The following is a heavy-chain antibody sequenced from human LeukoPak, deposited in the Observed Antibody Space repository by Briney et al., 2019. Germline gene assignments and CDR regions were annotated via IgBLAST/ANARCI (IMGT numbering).Heavy chain of an antibody. CDR3: ASLPSNTVTHDY. Sequence: SETLSLTCAVSGYSISSSYYWGWIGQPPGKGLEWIGTIYHSGSTHYNPSLKSRVTLSVDTSKNQFSLKLRSVTAADTAVYYCASLPSNTVTHDYWGQGTLATVPS. D-gene: IGHD4-11*01. CDR2: IYHSGST. CDR1: GYSISSSYY. V-gene: IGHV4-38-2*01. J-gene: IGHJ4*02.